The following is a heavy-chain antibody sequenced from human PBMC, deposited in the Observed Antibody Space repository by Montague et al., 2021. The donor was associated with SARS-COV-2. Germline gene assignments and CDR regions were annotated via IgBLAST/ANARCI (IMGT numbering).Heavy chain of an antibody. D-gene: IGHD3-22*01. CDR2: ISYDGSNE. V-gene: IGHV3-30-3*01. CDR1: GFTVSSYA. J-gene: IGHJ4*02. Sequence: SLRLSCAASGFTVSSYAMHWDRQAPGKGLEWVAVISYDGSNEYYADSVXGRFTISRDNSKNTLYLQMNSLRAEDTAVYYCARDGSWYYDSSGYYYRPHLGGGASYFDYWGQGTLVTVSS. CDR3: ARDGSWYYDSSGYYYRPHLGGGASYFDY.